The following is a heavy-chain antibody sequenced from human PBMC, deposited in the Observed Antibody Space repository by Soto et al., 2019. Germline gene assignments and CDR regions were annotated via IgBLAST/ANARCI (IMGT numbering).Heavy chain of an antibody. Sequence: EVQVVESGGGLVKPGGSLRLSCAASGFTFGNYSMHWVRQAPGKGLEWVSSISSRGDTYYADSVKGRLTISREYAKNSLSLQMNSLRAEDTAVYYCARDAHYYFDYWGQGTQVTVSS. V-gene: IGHV3-21*01. CDR3: ARDAHYYFDY. CDR1: GFTFGNYS. CDR2: ISSRGDT. J-gene: IGHJ4*02.